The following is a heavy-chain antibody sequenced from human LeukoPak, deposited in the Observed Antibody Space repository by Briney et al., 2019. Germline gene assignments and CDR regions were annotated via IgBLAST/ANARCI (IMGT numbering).Heavy chain of an antibody. J-gene: IGHJ5*02. CDR2: TYYRSKWYN. CDR3: ARDGVSQDIVVVPAATYNWFDP. Sequence: SQTLSLTCAISGDSVSSNSAAWNWIRQSPSRGLEWLGRTYYRSKWYNDYAVSVKSRITINPDTSKNHFSLQLDSVTPEDTAVYYCARDGVSQDIVVVPAATYNWFDPRGQGTLVTVSS. V-gene: IGHV6-1*01. CDR1: GDSVSSNSAA. D-gene: IGHD2-2*01.